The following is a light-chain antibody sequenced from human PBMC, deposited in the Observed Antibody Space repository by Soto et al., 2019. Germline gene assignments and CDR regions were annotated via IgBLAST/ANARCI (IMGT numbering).Light chain of an antibody. V-gene: IGLV2-8*01. CDR3: SSSAGSNNFPYV. CDR1: SSGVGAYDY. J-gene: IGLJ1*01. CDR2: EIN. Sequence: QSALTQPPSASGSPGQSVTISCTGTSSGVGAYDYVSWYQQHPGKAPKLMIYEINKRPSGVPDRFSGSKSGNTASLTVSGLQAEDEADYYCSSSAGSNNFPYVFGTGTKRTVL.